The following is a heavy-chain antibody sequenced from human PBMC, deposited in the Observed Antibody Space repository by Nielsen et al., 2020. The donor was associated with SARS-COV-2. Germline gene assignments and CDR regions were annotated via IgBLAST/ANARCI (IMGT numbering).Heavy chain of an antibody. CDR3: ARGNYDFLSGSDISLYGLDV. CDR2: VNDGGST. Sequence: SETLSLTCGVYGGAFSGYRWTWVRQPPGKGLEWIGEVNDGGSTNYKASLSSRVTISGDASKRQVSLKLSSVTAADTALYFCARGNYDFLSGSDISLYGLDVWGQGTTVTVSS. V-gene: IGHV4-34*01. CDR1: GGAFSGYR. J-gene: IGHJ6*02. D-gene: IGHD3-3*01.